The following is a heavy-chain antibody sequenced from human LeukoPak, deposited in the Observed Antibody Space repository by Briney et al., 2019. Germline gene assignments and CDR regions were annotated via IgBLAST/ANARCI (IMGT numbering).Heavy chain of an antibody. Sequence: GGSLRLSCITSGFTLADHAMSGVRQAPGKGLEWVGFIRSKAYRGTIEYAASVKGRFTISRDDFQSIAYLQMNSPQVEDTAVYFCARGPIQLWIHNAMDVWGQGTTVTVSS. D-gene: IGHD5-18*01. CDR3: ARGPIQLWIHNAMDV. CDR2: IRSKAYRGTI. V-gene: IGHV3-49*04. J-gene: IGHJ6*02. CDR1: GFTLADHA.